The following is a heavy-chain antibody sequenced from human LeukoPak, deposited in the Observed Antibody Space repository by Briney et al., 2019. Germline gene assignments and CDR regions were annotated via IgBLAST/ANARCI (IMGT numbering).Heavy chain of an antibody. CDR2: IWYDGSNK. Sequence: GGSLRLSCAASGFTFSSYGMHWVRQAPGKGLEWVAVIWYDGSNKYYADSVKGRFTISRDNSKNTLYLQMNSLGAEDTAVYYCAKEGMEDYYGSGSYYKPIHNWFDPWGQGTLVTVSS. CDR1: GFTFSSYG. CDR3: AKEGMEDYYGSGSYYKPIHNWFDP. D-gene: IGHD3-10*01. J-gene: IGHJ5*02. V-gene: IGHV3-33*06.